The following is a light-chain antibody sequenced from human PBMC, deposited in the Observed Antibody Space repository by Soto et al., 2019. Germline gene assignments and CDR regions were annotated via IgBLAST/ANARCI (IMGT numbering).Light chain of an antibody. Sequence: DIQMTQSPSSLSASVGDRVTITCRTSQGISNYLAWYQQKSGKPPKLLIYLASTLRSGVSSRFSGSRSGTDFTLTISSLQPEDVATYYCHKYNSDPLFGGGTKVDIK. CDR3: HKYNSDPL. CDR1: QGISNY. V-gene: IGKV1-27*01. CDR2: LAS. J-gene: IGKJ4*01.